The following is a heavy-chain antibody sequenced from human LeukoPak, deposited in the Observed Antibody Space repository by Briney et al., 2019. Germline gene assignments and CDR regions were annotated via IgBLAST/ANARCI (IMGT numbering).Heavy chain of an antibody. V-gene: IGHV4-34*01. CDR3: ARAGPGFYYYYYMDV. J-gene: IGHJ6*03. CDR1: GGSFSGYY. CDR2: INHSGST. Sequence: PSETLSLTCAVYGGSFSGYYWSWIRQPPGKGLEWIGEINHSGSTNYNPSLKSRVTISVDTSKNQFSLKLSSVTAADTAVYYCARAGPGFYYYYYMDVWGKGTTVTISS.